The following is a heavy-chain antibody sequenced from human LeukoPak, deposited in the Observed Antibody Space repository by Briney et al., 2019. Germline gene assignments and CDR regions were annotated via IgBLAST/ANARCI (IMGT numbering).Heavy chain of an antibody. CDR1: GFTFSSFG. Sequence: PGGSLRLSCAASGFTFSSFGMSWVRQAPGKGLKWVSAISSTGGTAYYADSVKGRFTISRDNSKNTLYLQMNSLRAEDTAVYYCARRGSYGRHSWFYPWGQGTLVTVSS. CDR3: ARRGSYGRHSWFYP. CDR2: ISSTGGTA. D-gene: IGHD5-18*01. V-gene: IGHV3-23*01. J-gene: IGHJ5*02.